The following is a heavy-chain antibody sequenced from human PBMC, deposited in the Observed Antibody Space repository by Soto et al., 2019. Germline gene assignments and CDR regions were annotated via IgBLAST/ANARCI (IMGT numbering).Heavy chain of an antibody. V-gene: IGHV4-38-2*02. CDR3: AREPVYYDFWSGYYGTGYYYGMDV. D-gene: IGHD3-3*01. CDR1: GYCISSGDY. J-gene: IGHJ6*02. Sequence: PSETLSLTFPVSGYCISSGDYWGWIRQPPGKGLEWIGSIYHSGSTYYNPSLKSRVTISVDTSKNQFSLKLSSVTAADTAVYYCAREPVYYDFWSGYYGTGYYYGMDVWGQGTTVTVSS. CDR2: IYHSGST.